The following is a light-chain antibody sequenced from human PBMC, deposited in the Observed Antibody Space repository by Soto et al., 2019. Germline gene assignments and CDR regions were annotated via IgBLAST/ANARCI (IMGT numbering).Light chain of an antibody. V-gene: IGKV3-20*01. J-gene: IGKJ4*01. Sequence: EVVLTQSPGTLSLSPGERATLSCRASQSVSSSYLAWYQQKPGQGPRLLIYGASSRATGIPDRFSGSGSGTDFTLTISRLEPEDFAVYSCQQYYSSPLTFGGGTKVEIK. CDR2: GAS. CDR3: QQYYSSPLT. CDR1: QSVSSSY.